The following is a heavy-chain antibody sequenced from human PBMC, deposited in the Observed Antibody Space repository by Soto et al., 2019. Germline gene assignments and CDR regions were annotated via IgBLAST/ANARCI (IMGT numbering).Heavy chain of an antibody. D-gene: IGHD5-12*01. CDR3: ARGWMADGY. V-gene: IGHV3-11*05. Sequence: QVQLVESGGGLVKPGGSLRLSCAASGFTFSDYYMSWIRQVPGKGLEWVSSINSGSGYTNYAASVKGRFTISRDNAKNSQYLQMNSLRAEDAAVYYCARGWMADGYWGQGSLVTVSS. CDR2: INSGSGYT. J-gene: IGHJ4*02. CDR1: GFTFSDYY.